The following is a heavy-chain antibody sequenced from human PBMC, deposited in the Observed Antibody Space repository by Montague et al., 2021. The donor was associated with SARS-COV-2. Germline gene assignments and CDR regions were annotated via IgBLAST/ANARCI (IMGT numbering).Heavy chain of an antibody. Sequence: SETLSLTCSVSGDSITSSGNTWGWIRQPPGKGLEWIGSIYYSGSTYYNPSLKSRVTISVDTSKNQFSLKLSSVTAADTAVYYCFLYSSSSRWFDPWGQGTLVTVSS. CDR3: FLYSSSSRWFDP. CDR1: GDSITSSGNT. CDR2: IYYSGST. J-gene: IGHJ5*02. V-gene: IGHV4-39*01. D-gene: IGHD6-13*01.